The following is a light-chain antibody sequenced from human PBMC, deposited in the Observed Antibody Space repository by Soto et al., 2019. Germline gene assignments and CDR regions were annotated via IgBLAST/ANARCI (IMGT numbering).Light chain of an antibody. CDR3: YSYAVTYYV. CDR2: DVS. V-gene: IGLV2-11*01. J-gene: IGLJ1*01. Sequence: QSALTQPRSVSGSPGQSVTISCTGTSSEVGGYNYVSWYQQHPGKAPKLMIYDVSKRPSGVPDRFSGSKSGSTASLTISGLQAEDEADYYCYSYAVTYYVFGTGTKLTVL. CDR1: SSEVGGYNY.